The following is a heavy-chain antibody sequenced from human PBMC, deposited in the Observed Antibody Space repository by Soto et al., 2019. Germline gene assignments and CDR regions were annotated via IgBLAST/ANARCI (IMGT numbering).Heavy chain of an antibody. CDR3: ARLGGYYQAFDQ. CDR2: IYYTGTT. V-gene: IGHV4-59*08. CDR1: GNPISSYY. D-gene: IGHD3-22*01. Sequence: SETLSLTCSVSGNPISSYYWGWFRLPPGQGLQWVGYIYYTGTTSYNPSLKGRVTVSLDTSKKQFSLKLRSVTAADTAVYFCARLGGYYQAFDQWGQGALVTVSS. J-gene: IGHJ4*01.